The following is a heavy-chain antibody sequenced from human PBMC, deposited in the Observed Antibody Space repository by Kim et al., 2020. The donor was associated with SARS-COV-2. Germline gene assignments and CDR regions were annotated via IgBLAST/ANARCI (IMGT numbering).Heavy chain of an antibody. CDR2: IYYSGST. CDR1: GGSISSSSYY. V-gene: IGHV4-39*01. CDR3: ARQLKEGIAVAGRIDY. J-gene: IGHJ4*01. Sequence: SETLSLTCTVSGGSISSSSYYWGWIRQPPGKGLEWIGSIYYSGSTYYNPSLKSRVTISVDTSKNQFSLKLSSVTAADTAVYYCARQLKEGIAVAGRIDY. D-gene: IGHD6-19*01.